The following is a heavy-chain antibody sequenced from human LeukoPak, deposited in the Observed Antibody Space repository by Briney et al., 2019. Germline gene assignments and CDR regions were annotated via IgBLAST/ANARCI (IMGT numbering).Heavy chain of an antibody. CDR1: GFTFSSYA. CDR2: ISGSGGST. Sequence: PGGSLRLSCAASGFTFSSYAMSWVRQAPGKGLEWVSAISGSGGSTYYADSVKGRFTISRDNSKNTLYLQMNSLRAEDMALYYCAKGSRDSRPYYFDFWGQGTLVTVSS. CDR3: AKGSRDSRPYYFDF. D-gene: IGHD3-10*01. V-gene: IGHV3-23*01. J-gene: IGHJ4*02.